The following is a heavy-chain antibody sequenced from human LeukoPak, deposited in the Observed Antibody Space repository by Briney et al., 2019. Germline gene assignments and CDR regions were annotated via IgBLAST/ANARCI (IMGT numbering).Heavy chain of an antibody. V-gene: IGHV4-39*01. CDR3: ARKFDS. CDR2: IYHSGST. J-gene: IGHJ4*02. Sequence: SETLSLTCTVSSGSISGSDHYWVWIRQPPGKGLEWIGSIYHSGSTYYNPSLKSRVTISVDPSKNQFSLELTSVTASDTAVYYCARKFDSWGQGILVTVSS. CDR1: SGSISGSDHY.